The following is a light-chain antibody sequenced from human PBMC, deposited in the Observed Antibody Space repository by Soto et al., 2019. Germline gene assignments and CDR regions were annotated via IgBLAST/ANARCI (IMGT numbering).Light chain of an antibody. CDR2: GNN. CDR1: SSSIGAGYD. V-gene: IGLV1-40*01. CDR3: QSYDISLSGSVV. J-gene: IGLJ2*01. Sequence: QPVLTQPPSVSGAPGQRVTISCTGSSSSIGAGYDVHWYQHVPGTAPKLLIYGNNNRPSGVPDRFSGSKSGASASLAITGLQAEDEADYYCQSYDISLSGSVVFGGGTKLTVL.